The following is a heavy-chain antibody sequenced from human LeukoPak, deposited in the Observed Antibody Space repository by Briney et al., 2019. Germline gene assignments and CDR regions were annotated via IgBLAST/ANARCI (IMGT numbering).Heavy chain of an antibody. CDR1: GFTFSSYS. CDR3: ARDTYGSGSYSGY. V-gene: IGHV3-21*01. CDR2: ISSSSSYI. D-gene: IGHD3-10*01. J-gene: IGHJ4*02. Sequence: GGSLRLSCAASGFTFSSYSMDWVRQAPGKGLEWVSSISSSSSYIYYADSVKGRFTISRDNAKNSLYLQMNSLRAEDTAVYYCARDTYGSGSYSGYWGQGTLVTVSS.